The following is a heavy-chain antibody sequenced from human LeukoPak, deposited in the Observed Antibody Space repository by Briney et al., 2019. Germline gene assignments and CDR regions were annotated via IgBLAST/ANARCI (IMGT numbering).Heavy chain of an antibody. CDR3: AKDGLNWNLWAYYFDY. CDR2: IWYDGSNK. V-gene: IGHV3-33*06. CDR1: GFTFSSYG. J-gene: IGHJ4*02. D-gene: IGHD1-1*01. Sequence: GGSLRLSCAASGFTFSSYGMHWVRQAPGKGLEWVAVIWYDGSNKYYADSVKGRFTISRDNSKNTLYLQMNSLRAEDTAVYYCAKDGLNWNLWAYYFDYWGQGTLVTVSS.